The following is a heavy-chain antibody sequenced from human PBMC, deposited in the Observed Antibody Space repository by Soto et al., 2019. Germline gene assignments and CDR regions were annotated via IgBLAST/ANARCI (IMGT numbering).Heavy chain of an antibody. CDR3: ARGYYDSSVYSHSSYAMDV. D-gene: IGHD3-22*01. Sequence: GGSLRLSCAASGFTFSNYDMHWVRQVTGKGLEWVSTIGTAGDTYYPGSVKGRFTISRENAKNSLYLQMNSLRAEDTAVYYCARGYYDSSVYSHSSYAMDVRGQATTLTRSS. V-gene: IGHV3-13*01. CDR2: IGTAGDT. CDR1: GFTFSNYD. J-gene: IGHJ6*02.